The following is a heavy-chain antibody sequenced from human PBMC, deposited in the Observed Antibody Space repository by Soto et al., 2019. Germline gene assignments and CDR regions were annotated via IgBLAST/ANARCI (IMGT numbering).Heavy chain of an antibody. J-gene: IGHJ5*02. CDR1: GGSISSGDYY. V-gene: IGHV4-30-4*01. CDR2: IYYSGST. D-gene: IGHD6-19*01. CDR3: ATARGIAVGGSFER. Sequence: PSETLSLTCTVSGGSISSGDYYWSWIRQPPGKGLEWIGYIYYSGSTYYNPSLKSRVTISVDTSKNQFSLKLSSVTAADTAVYYCATARGIAVGGSFERWGQGTLVTVSS.